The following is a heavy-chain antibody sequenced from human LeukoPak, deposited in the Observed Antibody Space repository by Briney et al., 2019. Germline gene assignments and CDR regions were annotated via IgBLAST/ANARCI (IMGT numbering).Heavy chain of an antibody. CDR2: KDSIGST. V-gene: IGHV4-4*07. J-gene: IGHJ4*02. CDR1: GGSTRSYY. D-gene: IGHD1-26*01. CDR3: ARQGYTASYYFLDY. Sequence: SGTLSLTCSVSGGSTRSYYWGWVQQPAGKGLEWIGRKDSIGSTHYNPSLKSRITMSIDTSKNEFSLSVRSVTAADTAVYFCARQGYTASYYFLDYWSQGTLVTVSS.